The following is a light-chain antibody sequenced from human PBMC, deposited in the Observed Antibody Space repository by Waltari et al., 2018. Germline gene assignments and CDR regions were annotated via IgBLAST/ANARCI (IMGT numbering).Light chain of an antibody. Sequence: ELVLTQSPATLSLSPGERATLSCRASQSVGSYLAWYQQKPGQAPRLLIYDASNRARGSATRFSGSGSGTDFTLTINSLEPEDFAVYYCQQRSNWPPSFGQGTRLEIK. CDR2: DAS. V-gene: IGKV3-11*01. CDR3: QQRSNWPPS. J-gene: IGKJ5*01. CDR1: QSVGSY.